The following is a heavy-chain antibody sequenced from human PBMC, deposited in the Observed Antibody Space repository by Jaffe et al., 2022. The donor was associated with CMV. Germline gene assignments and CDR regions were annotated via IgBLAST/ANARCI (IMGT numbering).Heavy chain of an antibody. CDR1: GFTFSSYW. D-gene: IGHD6-19*01. Sequence: EVQLVESGGGLVQPGGSLRLSCAASGFTFSSYWMSWVRQAPGKGLEWVANIKQDGSEKYYVDSVKGRFTISRDNAKNSLYLQMNSLRAEDTAVYYCARYIAVAGNYYGMDVWGQGTTVTVSS. V-gene: IGHV3-7*01. CDR3: ARYIAVAGNYYGMDV. J-gene: IGHJ6*02. CDR2: IKQDGSEK.